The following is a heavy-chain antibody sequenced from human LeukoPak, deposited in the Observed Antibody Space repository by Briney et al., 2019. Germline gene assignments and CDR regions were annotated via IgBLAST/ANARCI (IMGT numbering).Heavy chain of an antibody. CDR3: ARLMGYDSSGYYSNAFDI. J-gene: IGHJ3*02. Sequence: PSETLSLTCTASGGSISSYYWSWIRQPPGKRLQWIGYIYYSGSTNYNPSLKSRVTISVDTSKNQFSLKLSSVTAADTAVYYCARLMGYDSSGYYSNAFDIWGQGTMVTVSS. V-gene: IGHV4-59*08. D-gene: IGHD3-22*01. CDR1: GGSISSYY. CDR2: IYYSGST.